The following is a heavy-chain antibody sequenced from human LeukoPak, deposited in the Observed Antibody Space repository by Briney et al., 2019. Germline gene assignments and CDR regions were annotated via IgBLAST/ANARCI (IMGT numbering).Heavy chain of an antibody. D-gene: IGHD6-13*01. CDR2: ISYDGSNK. J-gene: IGHJ5*02. Sequence: GGSLRLSCAASGFTFSSYGMHWVRQAPGKGLEWVAVISYDGSNKYYADSVKGRFTISRDNSKNTLYLQMNSLRAEDTAVYYCAKEPYSSSWYWFDPWGQGTLVTVSS. CDR3: AKEPYSSSWYWFDP. V-gene: IGHV3-30*18. CDR1: GFTFSSYG.